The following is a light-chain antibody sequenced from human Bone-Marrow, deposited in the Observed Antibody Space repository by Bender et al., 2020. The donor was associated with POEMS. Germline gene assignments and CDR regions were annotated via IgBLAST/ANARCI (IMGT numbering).Light chain of an antibody. CDR3: SSYTTRSTLV. J-gene: IGLJ3*02. V-gene: IGLV1-40*01. CDR2: NNE. CDR1: SSNMGAGYG. Sequence: QSVLTQPPSVSGAPGQTVTISCTGTSSNMGAGYGVNWYQQLPGTAPKLLIYNNENRPSGVPDRISGSKSGTSASLAITGLQAEDEADYYCSSYTTRSTLVFGGGTKLTVL.